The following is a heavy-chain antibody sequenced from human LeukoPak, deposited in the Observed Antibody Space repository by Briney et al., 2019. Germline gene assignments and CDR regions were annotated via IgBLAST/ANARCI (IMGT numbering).Heavy chain of an antibody. V-gene: IGHV3-7*01. CDR3: TRDVHDY. D-gene: IGHD3-10*02. CDR1: GYIFNNYA. CDR2: IKEDGSDK. Sequence: GGSLRLSCVASGYIFNNYAVSWVRQAPGKGLEWVATIKEDGSDKYYVDSVKGRFSISRDNAENSLYLQMNSLRAEDTAVYYCTRDVHDYWGQGTLVTVSS. J-gene: IGHJ4*02.